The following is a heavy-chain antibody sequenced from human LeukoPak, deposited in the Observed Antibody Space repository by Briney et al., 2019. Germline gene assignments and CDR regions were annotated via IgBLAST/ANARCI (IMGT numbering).Heavy chain of an antibody. CDR1: GFTLRSYW. CDR3: VRDIQTSSVEFDY. V-gene: IGHV3-74*01. Sequence: EGSLRLSCEVSGFTLRSYWMHWVRQAPGKGLVWVSRINSVGTSTSYADSVKGRFTISRDNAKNTLYLQMNSLRAEDTAVYYCVRDIQTSSVEFDYWGQGTLVTVSS. J-gene: IGHJ4*02. CDR2: INSVGTST. D-gene: IGHD6-6*01.